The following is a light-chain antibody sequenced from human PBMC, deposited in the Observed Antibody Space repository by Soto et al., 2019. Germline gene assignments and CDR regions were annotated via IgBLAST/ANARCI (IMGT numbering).Light chain of an antibody. CDR3: QQYDSSPWT. CDR2: DTS. V-gene: IGKV3-20*01. Sequence: EIVMTQSPATLSVSPGERVTLSCRASQSVSSSYLAWYQQTPGQAPRLLVYDTSYRATGVPDRFSGSGSGTDFTLTISRLEPEDSAVYYCQQYDSSPWTFGQGTKVDIK. J-gene: IGKJ1*01. CDR1: QSVSSSY.